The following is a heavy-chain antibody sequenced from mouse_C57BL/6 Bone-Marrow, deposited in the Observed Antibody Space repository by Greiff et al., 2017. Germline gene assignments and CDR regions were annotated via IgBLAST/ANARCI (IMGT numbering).Heavy chain of an antibody. CDR3: TRCYYDSSYKCAMDY. J-gene: IGHJ4*01. Sequence: EVMLVESGEGLVKPGGSLKLSCAASGFTFSSYAMSWVRQTPEKRLEWVAYISSGGDYIYYADTVKGRFNISRDNARNTLYLKMSSLKSEDTTMYYYTRCYYDSSYKCAMDYWGQGTSVTVSS. V-gene: IGHV5-9-1*02. CDR2: ISSGGDYI. CDR1: GFTFSSYA. D-gene: IGHD1-1*01.